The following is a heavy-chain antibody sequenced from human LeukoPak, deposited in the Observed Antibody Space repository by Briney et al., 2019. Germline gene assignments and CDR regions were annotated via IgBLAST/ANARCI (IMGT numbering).Heavy chain of an antibody. V-gene: IGHV4-30-4*01. D-gene: IGHD3-9*01. CDR3: ARAYFDWLLYPNWFDP. Sequence: SETLSLTCTVSGGSISSGDYYWSWIRQPPGKGLEWIGYIYYSGSTYYNPSLKSRVTISVDTSKNLFSLKLSSVTAADTAVYYCARAYFDWLLYPNWFDPWGQGTLVTVSS. CDR1: GGSISSGDYY. J-gene: IGHJ5*02. CDR2: IYYSGST.